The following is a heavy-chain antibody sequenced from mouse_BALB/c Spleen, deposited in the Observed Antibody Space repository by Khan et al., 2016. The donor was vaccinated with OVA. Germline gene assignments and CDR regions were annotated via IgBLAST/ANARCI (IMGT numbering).Heavy chain of an antibody. J-gene: IGHJ2*01. V-gene: IGHV1-76*01. D-gene: IGHD3-2*02. Sequence: QVQLKESGAELVRPGASVKLSCKTSGYIFTSYWIHWVKQRSGKGLEWIARIYPGTDNTYYNEKLKDKATLTAYKSSSTAYMQLSSLKSEDSAVYFCARDEALYYFDYWGQGTTLTVSS. CDR2: IYPGTDNT. CDR1: GYIFTSYW. CDR3: ARDEALYYFDY.